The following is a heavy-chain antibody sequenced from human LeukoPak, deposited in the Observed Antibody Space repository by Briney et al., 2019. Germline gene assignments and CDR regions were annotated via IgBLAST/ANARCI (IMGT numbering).Heavy chain of an antibody. D-gene: IGHD5-18*01. J-gene: IGHJ5*02. CDR2: IYYSGST. Sequence: SGTLSLTCAVSGGSISSSNWWSWVRQSPGKGLEWFGSIYYSGSTYYNPSLKSRVTISVDTSKYQFSLKLSSVTAADTAVYYCARGLRWFDPWGQGTLVTVSS. CDR3: ARGLRWFDP. CDR1: GGSISSSNW. V-gene: IGHV4-4*02.